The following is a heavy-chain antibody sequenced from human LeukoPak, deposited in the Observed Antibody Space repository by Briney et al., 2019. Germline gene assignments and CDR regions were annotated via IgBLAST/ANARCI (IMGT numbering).Heavy chain of an antibody. V-gene: IGHV1-2*02. CDR2: INPNSGGT. J-gene: IGHJ5*02. Sequence: ASVKVSCKASGYTFTGYYMHWVRQAPGQGLEWMGWINPNSGGTNYAQKFQGRVTMTRDTSISTAYMELSRLRSDDTAVYYCAAEYYYGSGSYSFWFDPWGQGTLVTVSS. D-gene: IGHD3-10*01. CDR3: AAEYYYGSGSYSFWFDP. CDR1: GYTFTGYY.